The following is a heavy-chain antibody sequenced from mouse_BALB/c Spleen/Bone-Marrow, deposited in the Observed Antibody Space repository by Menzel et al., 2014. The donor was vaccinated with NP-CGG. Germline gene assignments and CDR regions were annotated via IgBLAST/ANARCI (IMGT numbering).Heavy chain of an antibody. D-gene: IGHD2-10*02. CDR2: INPGSGGT. CDR1: GYAFTNYL. V-gene: IGHV1-54*03. CDR3: ARSIAYYYGMDY. Sequence: QVQLQQSGAELVRPGTSVKVSCKASGYAFTNYLIEWVKQRPGQGLEWIGVINPGSGGTNYNEKFKDKATLTADKSSSTANMQLSSLTSDDPAVYFCARSIAYYYGMDYWGQGTSVTVSS. J-gene: IGHJ4*01.